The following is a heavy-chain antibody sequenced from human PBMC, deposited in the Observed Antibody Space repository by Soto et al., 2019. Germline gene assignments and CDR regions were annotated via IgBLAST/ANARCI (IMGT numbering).Heavy chain of an antibody. V-gene: IGHV1-2*02. CDR3: AKDLTRQLDYWLDP. CDR2: INAHSGGT. J-gene: IGHJ5*02. D-gene: IGHD6-6*01. CDR1: GFSFTGYY. Sequence: ASVKVSCKASGFSFTGYYIHWLRQAPGQGLEWMGWINAHSGGTEYAQKFQGRVTLTRDTSIATAYLTLTSLTSDDTALYYCAKDLTRQLDYWLDPLGQRTQVTVSS.